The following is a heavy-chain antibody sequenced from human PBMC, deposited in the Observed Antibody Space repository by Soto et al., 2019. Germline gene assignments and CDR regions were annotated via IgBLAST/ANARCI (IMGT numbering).Heavy chain of an antibody. CDR3: AKEPRITIFRVVDYYFDY. V-gene: IGHV3-23*01. CDR1: GFTFSSYA. CDR2: ISGSGGST. J-gene: IGHJ4*02. D-gene: IGHD3-3*01. Sequence: GGSLRLSCAASGFTFSSYAMSWVRQAPGKGLEWVSAISGSGGSTYYADSVKGRFTISRDNSKNTLYLQMNSLRAEDTAVYYCAKEPRITIFRVVDYYFDYWGQGTLVTVSS.